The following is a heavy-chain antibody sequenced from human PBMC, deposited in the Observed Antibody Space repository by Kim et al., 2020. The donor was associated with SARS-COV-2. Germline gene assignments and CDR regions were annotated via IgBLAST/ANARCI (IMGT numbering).Heavy chain of an antibody. D-gene: IGHD3-22*01. V-gene: IGHV4-38-2*02. J-gene: IGHJ6*02. CDR2: IYHSGST. CDR3: ARDNDSSGYRYYYGMDV. Sequence: SETLSLTCTVSGYSISSGYYWGWIRQPPGKGLEWIGSIYHSGSTYYNPSLKSRVTISVDTSKNQFSLKLSSVTAADTAEYYCARDNDSSGYRYYYGMDVWGQGTTVTVS. CDR1: GYSISSGYY.